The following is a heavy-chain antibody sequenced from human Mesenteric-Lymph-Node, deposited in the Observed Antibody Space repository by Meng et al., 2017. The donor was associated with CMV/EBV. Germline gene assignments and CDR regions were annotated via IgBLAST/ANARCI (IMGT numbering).Heavy chain of an antibody. V-gene: IGHV3-30-3*01. D-gene: IGHD6-19*01. Sequence: GESLKISCAASGFTFSSYEMNWVRQAPGKGLEWVAVISYDGSKKYYADSVKGRFTISRDNSKYTLYLQMNSLRAEDTAMFYCARDHEQWLVSLGLLWGQGTLVTVSS. CDR3: ARDHEQWLVSLGLL. CDR2: ISYDGSKK. CDR1: GFTFSSYE. J-gene: IGHJ4*02.